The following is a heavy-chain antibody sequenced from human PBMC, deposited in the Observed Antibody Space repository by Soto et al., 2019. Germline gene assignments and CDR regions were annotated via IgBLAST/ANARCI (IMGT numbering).Heavy chain of an antibody. J-gene: IGHJ3*02. CDR2: IYHSGST. CDR1: GGSISSSNW. Sequence: PSETLSLTCAVSGGSISSSNWWSWVRQPPGKGLEWIGEIYHSGSTNYNPSLKSRVTISVDKSKNQFSLKLSSVTAADTAVYYCARRGYYDSSGYAFGIWGQGTMVTVSS. V-gene: IGHV4-4*02. CDR3: ARRGYYDSSGYAFGI. D-gene: IGHD3-22*01.